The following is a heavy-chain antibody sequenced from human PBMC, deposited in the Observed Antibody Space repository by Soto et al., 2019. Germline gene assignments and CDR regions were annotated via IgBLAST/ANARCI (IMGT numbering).Heavy chain of an antibody. D-gene: IGHD6-19*01. Sequence: PGGSLRLSCAASGFTFSSYAMSWVRQAPGKGLEWVSAISGSGGSTYYADSVKGRFTISRDNSKNTLYLQMNSLRAEDTAVYYCAKDRLSSWLESWDYWGQGTLVTVYS. V-gene: IGHV3-23*01. J-gene: IGHJ4*02. CDR1: GFTFSSYA. CDR3: AKDRLSSWLESWDY. CDR2: ISGSGGST.